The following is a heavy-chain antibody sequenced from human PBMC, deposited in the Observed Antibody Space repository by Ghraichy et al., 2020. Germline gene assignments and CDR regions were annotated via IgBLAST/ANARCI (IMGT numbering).Heavy chain of an antibody. Sequence: GSLRLSCAASGFTFSSYWMTWVRQAPGKGLEWVANIKEDESEKYYVDSVKGRFTISRDNAKNSLYLQMNSLRAEDTAVYYCAREGYGGYDSSWFDPWGQGTLVTVSS. CDR1: GFTFSSYW. CDR2: IKEDESEK. CDR3: AREGYGGYDSSWFDP. J-gene: IGHJ5*02. D-gene: IGHD5-12*01. V-gene: IGHV3-7*03.